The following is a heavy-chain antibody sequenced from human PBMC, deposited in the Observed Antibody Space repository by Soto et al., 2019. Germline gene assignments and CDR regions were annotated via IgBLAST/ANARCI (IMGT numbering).Heavy chain of an antibody. Sequence: SETLSVTCTVSGGSISSGDYYWSWIRQPPGKGLEWIGYIYYSGSTYYNPSLKSRVTISVDTSKNQFSLKLSSVTAADTAVYYCARGVNHDFSPTAWFDPWGQGTLVTVSS. CDR1: GGSISSGDYY. J-gene: IGHJ5*01. CDR3: ARGVNHDFSPTAWFDP. V-gene: IGHV4-30-4*01. D-gene: IGHD3-3*01. CDR2: IYYSGST.